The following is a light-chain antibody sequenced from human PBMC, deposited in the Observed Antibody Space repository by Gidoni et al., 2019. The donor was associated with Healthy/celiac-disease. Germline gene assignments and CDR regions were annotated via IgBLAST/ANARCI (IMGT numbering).Light chain of an antibody. CDR2: KDS. V-gene: IGLV3-25*03. Sequence: SYELTQPPSVSVSPGQTARITCSGDALPKQYAYWYQQKPGQAPVLVIYKDSERPSGIPERVSGSSSGTTGTLTISGVQAEDEADYYCQSADSSGTYWVFGGGTKLTVL. J-gene: IGLJ3*02. CDR1: ALPKQY. CDR3: QSADSSGTYWV.